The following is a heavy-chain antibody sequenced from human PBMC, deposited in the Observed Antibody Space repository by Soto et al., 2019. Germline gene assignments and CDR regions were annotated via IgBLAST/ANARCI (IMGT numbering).Heavy chain of an antibody. D-gene: IGHD3-9*01. CDR1: GGSFSGYY. J-gene: IGHJ4*02. CDR2: INHSGST. V-gene: IGHV4-34*01. Sequence: SETLSLTCAVYGGSFSGYYWSWIRQPPGKGLEWIGEINHSGSTNYNPSLKSRVTISVDTSKNQFSLKLSSVTAADTAVYYCARGTVVLRYFDWFRYWGQGTLVT. CDR3: ARGTVVLRYFDWFRY.